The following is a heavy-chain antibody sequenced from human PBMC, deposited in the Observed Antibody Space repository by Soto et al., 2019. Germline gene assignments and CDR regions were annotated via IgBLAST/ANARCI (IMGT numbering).Heavy chain of an antibody. J-gene: IGHJ4*02. D-gene: IGHD5-12*01. V-gene: IGHV3-23*01. CDR1: GFSFGSYA. CDR3: GLWRYLDY. CDR2: ISGSDGET. Sequence: GGSLRLSCAASGFSFGSYALSWVRQAPGKGLEWVSTISGSDGETFYADSVKGRFSISRVTSQSTLYLQLNSLGADDTGMYYCGLWRYLDYWCQGTLVTVFS.